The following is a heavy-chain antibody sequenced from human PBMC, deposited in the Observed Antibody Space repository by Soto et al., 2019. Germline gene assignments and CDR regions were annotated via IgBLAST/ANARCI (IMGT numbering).Heavy chain of an antibody. CDR3: ASQPAGRTDRDFDI. Sequence: ASVKVSCKVSGYTLTELSMHWVRQVPGKGLEWMGGFDPEDGETIYAQKFQGRVTMTEDTSTDTAYMELSSLRSEDTAVYHCASQPAGRTDRDFDIWGQGTMVTVSS. V-gene: IGHV1-24*01. CDR1: GYTLTELS. J-gene: IGHJ3*02. CDR2: FDPEDGET. D-gene: IGHD6-19*01.